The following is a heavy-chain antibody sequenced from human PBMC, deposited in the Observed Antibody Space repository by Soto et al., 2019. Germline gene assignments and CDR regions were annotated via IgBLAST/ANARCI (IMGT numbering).Heavy chain of an antibody. D-gene: IGHD3-3*01. Sequence: SETLSLTCTVSGGSISSGDYYWSWIRQPPGKGLEWIGYIYYSGSTYYNPSLKSRVTISVDTSKNQFSLKLSSVTAADTAVYYCARGPGSITIFGVVIIWGQGTLVTVSS. CDR3: ARGPGSITIFGVVII. CDR2: IYYSGST. CDR1: GGSISSGDYY. J-gene: IGHJ4*02. V-gene: IGHV4-30-4*01.